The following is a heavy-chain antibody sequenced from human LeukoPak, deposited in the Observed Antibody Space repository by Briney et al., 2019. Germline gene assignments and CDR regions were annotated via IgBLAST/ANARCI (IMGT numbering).Heavy chain of an antibody. CDR1: GGSFSGYY. J-gene: IGHJ4*02. Sequence: PSETLSLTCAVYGGSFSGYYWSWIRQPPGKGLEWIGEINHSGSTNYNPSLKSRVTISVDTSKNQFSLKLSSVTAADTAVYYCVRAGGYYWKYFDYWGQGTLVTVSS. D-gene: IGHD3-22*01. CDR3: VRAGGYYWKYFDY. CDR2: INHSGST. V-gene: IGHV4-34*01.